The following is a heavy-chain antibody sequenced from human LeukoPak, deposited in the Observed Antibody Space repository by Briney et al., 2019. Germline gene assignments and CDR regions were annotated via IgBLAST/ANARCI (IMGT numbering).Heavy chain of an antibody. CDR3: ARLAPPRSYYDFWSGYRFDY. CDR2: IYYSGST. J-gene: IGHJ4*02. D-gene: IGHD3-3*01. V-gene: IGHV4-61*05. CDR1: GGSISSSSYY. Sequence: SETLSLTCTVSGGSISSSSYYWSWIRQPPGKGLEWIGYIYYSGSTNYNPSLKSRVTISVDTSKNQFSLKLSSVTAADTAVYYCARLAPPRSYYDFWSGYRFDYWGQGTLVTVSS.